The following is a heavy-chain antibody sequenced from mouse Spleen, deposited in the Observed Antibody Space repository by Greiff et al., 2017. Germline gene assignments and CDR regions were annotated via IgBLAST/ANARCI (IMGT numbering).Heavy chain of an antibody. V-gene: IGHV2-5-1*01. D-gene: IGHD3-1*01. CDR2: IWRGGST. Sequence: QVQLQQSGPSLVQPSQSLSITCTVSGFSLTSYGVHWVRQSPGKGLEWLGVIWRGGSTDYNAAFMSRLSITKDNSKSQVFFKMNSLQADDTAIYYCAKKGYGDYAMDYWGQGTSVTVSS. CDR1: GFSLTSYG. J-gene: IGHJ4*01. CDR3: AKKGYGDYAMDY.